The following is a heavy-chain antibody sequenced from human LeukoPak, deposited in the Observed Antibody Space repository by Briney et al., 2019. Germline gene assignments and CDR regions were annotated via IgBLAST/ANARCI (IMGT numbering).Heavy chain of an antibody. V-gene: IGHV1-18*01. CDR3: ARDRKDIVVVPAAIWRWDYYYYMDV. J-gene: IGHJ6*03. D-gene: IGHD2-2*02. Sequence: ASVKVSCKASGYTFTSYGISWVRQAPGQGLEWMGWISAYNGNTNYAQKLQGRVTMTTDTSTSTAYMELRSLRSDDTAVYYCARDRKDIVVVPAAIWRWDYYYYMDVWGKGTTVTVSS. CDR2: ISAYNGNT. CDR1: GYTFTSYG.